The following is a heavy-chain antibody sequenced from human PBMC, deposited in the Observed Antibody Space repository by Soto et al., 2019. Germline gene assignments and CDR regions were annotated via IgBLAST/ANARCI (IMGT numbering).Heavy chain of an antibody. CDR3: ARAQLVGYYFDY. J-gene: IGHJ4*02. D-gene: IGHD2-2*01. V-gene: IGHV4-30-4*08. CDR2: IYFSGTT. Sequence: SETQSLTCVVHSGSFSGDYYWSWIRQPPGKGLEWIGYIYFSGTTYYNPSLKSRVIISLDKAKNQLSLKLSSVTAADTAVYYCARAQLVGYYFDYWGQGTLVTVSS. CDR1: SGSFSGDYY.